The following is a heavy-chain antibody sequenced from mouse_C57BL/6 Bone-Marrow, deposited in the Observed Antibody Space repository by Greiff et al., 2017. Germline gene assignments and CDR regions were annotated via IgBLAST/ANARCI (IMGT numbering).Heavy chain of an antibody. D-gene: IGHD2-5*01. CDR1: GYTFTSYW. CDR3: ARPYYSNYWYFDV. V-gene: IGHV1-55*01. J-gene: IGHJ1*03. CDR2: IYPGSGST. Sequence: QVQLQQPGAELVKPGASVKMSCKASGYTFTSYWITWVKQRHGQGLEWIGDIYPGSGSTNYNEKFKSKAALTVDTSSSTASMQLSSLTSEDSAVYYCARPYYSNYWYFDVWGTGTTVTVSS.